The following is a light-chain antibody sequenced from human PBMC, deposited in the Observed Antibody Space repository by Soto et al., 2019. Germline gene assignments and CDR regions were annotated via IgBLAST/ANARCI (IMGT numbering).Light chain of an antibody. Sequence: DIQMTQSPSSLSASVGDRVTITCRASQDIRNDLGWYQQKPGKAPKRLIFSASTLDSGVPSRLSGGGFGTEFTLTISSLQPEDFATYYCLHHYNYPLTLGGGTKVEIK. CDR3: LHHYNYPLT. CDR2: SAS. CDR1: QDIRND. V-gene: IGKV1-17*01. J-gene: IGKJ4*01.